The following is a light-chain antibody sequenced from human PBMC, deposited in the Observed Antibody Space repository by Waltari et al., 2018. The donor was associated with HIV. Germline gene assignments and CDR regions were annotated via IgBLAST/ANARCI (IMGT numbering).Light chain of an antibody. V-gene: IGLV3-27*01. CDR2: KDS. CDR3: YSAADNNLRV. Sequence: SSELTQPSSVSVSPGQTDRITCSGDVLAKKYARWFQQKPGQAPVLVIYKDSERPSGIPERFSGSSSGTTVTLTISGAQVEDEADYYCYSAADNNLRVFGGGTKLTVL. CDR1: VLAKKY. J-gene: IGLJ3*02.